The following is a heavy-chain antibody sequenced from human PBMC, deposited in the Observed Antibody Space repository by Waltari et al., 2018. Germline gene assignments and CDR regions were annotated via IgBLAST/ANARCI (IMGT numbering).Heavy chain of an antibody. V-gene: IGHV3-7*01. CDR2: IKTDGGEE. J-gene: IGHJ3*02. CDR3: ARDQWFGFDI. Sequence: EVQLVESGGGLVQPGGSLRLSVTASGSTLSNYWMSWVRQAPGKGLEWMANIKTDGGEEYYVDSVRGRFTISRDNAKNLLFLQMNSLRPEDTAVYYCARDQWFGFDIWGQGTMVTVSS. CDR1: GSTLSNYW. D-gene: IGHD3-22*01.